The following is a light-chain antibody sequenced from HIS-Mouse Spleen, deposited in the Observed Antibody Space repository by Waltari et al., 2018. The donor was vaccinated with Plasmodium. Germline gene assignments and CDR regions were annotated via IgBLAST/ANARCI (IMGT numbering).Light chain of an antibody. CDR1: ALPKQY. CDR3: QSADSSGTYRV. V-gene: IGLV3-25*03. J-gene: IGLJ2*01. Sequence: SYELTQPPSVSVSPGQTARITCPGHALPKQYAYWYQQKPGQAPALVIYKDSERPSGIPERFSGSSSGTTVTLTISGVQAEDEADYYCQSADSSGTYRVFGGGTKLTVL. CDR2: KDS.